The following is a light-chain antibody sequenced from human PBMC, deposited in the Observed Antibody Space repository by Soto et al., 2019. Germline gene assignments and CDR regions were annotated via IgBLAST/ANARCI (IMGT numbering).Light chain of an antibody. J-gene: IGKJ4*01. CDR1: QSVNNN. CDR2: GAS. V-gene: IGKV3-15*01. CDR3: QQYSAWPLT. Sequence: EIVMTQSPATLSVSSGERATLFCRASQSVNNNFLAWYQQKPGQAPRLLIHGASTRATGIPARFSGSGSGTEFTLTISSLQSEDFAVYYCQQYSAWPLTFGGGTKVEIK.